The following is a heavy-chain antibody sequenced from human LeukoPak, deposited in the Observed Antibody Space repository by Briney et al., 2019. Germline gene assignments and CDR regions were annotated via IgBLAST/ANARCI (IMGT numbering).Heavy chain of an antibody. CDR3: AKVSPIVVVPAEGDY. CDR2: IRYDGSNK. V-gene: IGHV3-30*02. D-gene: IGHD2-2*01. CDR1: GFTFSSYG. Sequence: GGSLRLSCAASGFTFSSYGMHWVRQAPGKGLEWVAFIRYDGSNKYYADSVKGRFTISRDNSKNALYLQMNSLRAEDTAVYYCAKVSPIVVVPAEGDYWGQGTLVTVSS. J-gene: IGHJ4*02.